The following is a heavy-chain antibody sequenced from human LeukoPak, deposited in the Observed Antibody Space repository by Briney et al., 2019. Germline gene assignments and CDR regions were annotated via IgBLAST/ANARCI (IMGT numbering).Heavy chain of an antibody. Sequence: GESLKISCKGSGYSFTSYWIGWVRQMPRKGLEGMGIIYPGDSDTRYSPSFQGQVTISADKSISTAYLQWSSLKASDTAMYYCAIFDFLFGEIDNWFDPWGQGTQVTVSS. D-gene: IGHD3-16*01. J-gene: IGHJ5*02. CDR2: IYPGDSDT. CDR1: GYSFTSYW. CDR3: AIFDFLFGEIDNWFDP. V-gene: IGHV5-51*01.